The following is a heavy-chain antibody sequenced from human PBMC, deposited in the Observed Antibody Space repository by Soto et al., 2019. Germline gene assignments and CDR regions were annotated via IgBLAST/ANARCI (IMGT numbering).Heavy chain of an antibody. CDR1: GFTFSNAW. CDR2: IKSKTDGGTT. D-gene: IGHD3-3*01. V-gene: IGHV3-15*01. J-gene: IGHJ4*02. CDR3: TTDPSQLHSITIFGVDDY. Sequence: PGGSLRLSCAASGFTFSNAWMSWVRQAPGKGLEWVGRIKSKTDGGTTDYAAPVKGRFTISRDDSKNTLYLQMNSLKTEDTAVYYCTTDPSQLHSITIFGVDDYWGQGTLVTVSS.